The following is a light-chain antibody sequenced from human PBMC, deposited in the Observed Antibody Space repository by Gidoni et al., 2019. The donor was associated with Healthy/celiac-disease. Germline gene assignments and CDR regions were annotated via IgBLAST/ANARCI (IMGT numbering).Light chain of an antibody. CDR2: AAS. CDR1: QSISSY. CDR3: QQSYSTPPT. J-gene: IGKJ1*01. Sequence: DIQMTQSPSSLSASVRDRVTIPCRASQSISSYLNWYQQKPGKAPKLLIYAASSLLSGVPSRFSGSGSGTDFTLTISSLQPEDFATYYCQQSYSTPPTFGQGTKVEIK. V-gene: IGKV1-39*01.